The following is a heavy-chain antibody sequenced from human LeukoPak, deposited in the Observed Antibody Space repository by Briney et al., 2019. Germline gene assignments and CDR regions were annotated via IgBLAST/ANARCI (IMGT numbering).Heavy chain of an antibody. V-gene: IGHV3-23*01. Sequence: GGSLRLSCAASGFAFSSYAMSWVRQAPGKGLEWVSAISGSGGSTYYADSVKGRFTISRDNSKNTLHLQMNSLRAEDTAVYYCTKNDKGSGSLQYYFDYWGQGTLVTVSS. CDR3: TKNDKGSGSLQYYFDY. CDR1: GFAFSSYA. D-gene: IGHD3-22*01. CDR2: ISGSGGST. J-gene: IGHJ4*02.